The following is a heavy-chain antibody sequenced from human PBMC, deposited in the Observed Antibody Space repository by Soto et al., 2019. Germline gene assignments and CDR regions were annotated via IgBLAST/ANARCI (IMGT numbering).Heavy chain of an antibody. CDR1: GFTFRGYG. D-gene: IGHD5-18*01. CDR2: ISYDGSIK. V-gene: IGHV3-30*18. J-gene: IGHJ6*02. Sequence: QVQLVESGGGVVQPGRSLRLSCAASGFTFRGYGMHWVRQAPGRGLEWVALISYDGSIKYYADSVRGRFTISRDNSKNTLYLQMNSLRAEDTAVYYCANSEYSRYKNIDLWGQGTTVTVSS. CDR3: ANSEYSRYKNIDL.